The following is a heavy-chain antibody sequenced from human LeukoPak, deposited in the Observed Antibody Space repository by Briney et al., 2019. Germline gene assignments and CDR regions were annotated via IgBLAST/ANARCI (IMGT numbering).Heavy chain of an antibody. Sequence: SETLSLTCTVSGGYINTYYWSWIRQPPGKGLEWIGNIYYSGNTNYNPSLKSRVTISVDTSKNQFSLKLGSVTAADTAVFYCVRHQPWDTTMGPAMDVWGQGTTVTVSS. D-gene: IGHD5-18*01. CDR3: VRHQPWDTTMGPAMDV. CDR1: GGYINTYY. CDR2: IYYSGNT. J-gene: IGHJ6*02. V-gene: IGHV4-59*08.